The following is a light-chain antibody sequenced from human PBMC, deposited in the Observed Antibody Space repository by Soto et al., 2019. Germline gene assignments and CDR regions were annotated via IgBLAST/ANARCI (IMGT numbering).Light chain of an antibody. CDR1: QSISNY. V-gene: IGKV1-39*01. CDR3: QQSSSTPRT. J-gene: IGKJ1*01. Sequence: EIQMTQSPSSLSASVGDRVTITCRASQSISNYLNWYQQKPGKAPKLLIYAASSLQSGVPSRFSGSGSGTDFTLTISSLQPEDFATYYCQQSSSTPRTFGQGTKVDI. CDR2: AAS.